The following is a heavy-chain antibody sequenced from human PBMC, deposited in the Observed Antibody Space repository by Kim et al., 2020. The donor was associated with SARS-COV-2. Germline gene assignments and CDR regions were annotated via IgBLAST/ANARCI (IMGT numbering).Heavy chain of an antibody. V-gene: IGHV3-33*06. J-gene: IGHJ4*02. Sequence: SDGSNKYYADYVKCRFTISRDNSKNMLFLQMNSLRAEDTAVYYCANFESWGQGTLVTVSS. CDR3: ANFES. CDR2: SDGSNK.